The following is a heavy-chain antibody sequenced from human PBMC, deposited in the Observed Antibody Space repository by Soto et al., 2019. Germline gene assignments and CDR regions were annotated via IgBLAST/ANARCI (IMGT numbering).Heavy chain of an antibody. Sequence: GSLRLSCAASGFTFSSYAMSWVRQAPGKGLEWVSAISGSGGSTYYADSVKGRFTISRDNSKNTLYLQMNSLRAEDTAVYYCAKDVPPLSLRYLAYHGGYWGQGPLVTVSS. CDR3: AKDVPPLSLRYLAYHGGY. J-gene: IGHJ4*02. D-gene: IGHD3-9*01. CDR1: GFTFSSYA. V-gene: IGHV3-23*01. CDR2: ISGSGGST.